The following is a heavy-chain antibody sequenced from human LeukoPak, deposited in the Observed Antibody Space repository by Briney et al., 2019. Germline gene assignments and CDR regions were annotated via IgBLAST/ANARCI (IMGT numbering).Heavy chain of an antibody. CDR1: GFTFSNGL. CDR3: TTRLTGVDY. D-gene: IGHD1-20*01. J-gene: IGHJ4*02. V-gene: IGHV3-15*01. CDR2: IKSKTDGGTT. Sequence: GGSLRLSCAASGFTFSNGLMSWVRQAPGKGLEWVGRIKSKTDGGTTDYAAPVKGRFTISIDDSKNTVYLQMNSLKTEDTAVYYCTTRLTGVDYWGQGTLVTVSS.